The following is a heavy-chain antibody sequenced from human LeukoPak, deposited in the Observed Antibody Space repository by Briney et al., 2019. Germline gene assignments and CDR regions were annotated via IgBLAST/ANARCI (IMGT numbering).Heavy chain of an antibody. CDR3: ARDRSSGWSQEPYYYYGMDV. Sequence: AASVKVSCTASGGTFSSYAISWVRQAPGPGHEWMGGIIPIFGTANYAQKFQGRVTITADESTSTAYMELSSLRSEDTAVYYCARDRSSGWSQEPYYYYGMDVWGQGTTVTVSS. V-gene: IGHV1-69*01. CDR2: IIPIFGTA. D-gene: IGHD6-19*01. J-gene: IGHJ6*02. CDR1: GGTFSSYA.